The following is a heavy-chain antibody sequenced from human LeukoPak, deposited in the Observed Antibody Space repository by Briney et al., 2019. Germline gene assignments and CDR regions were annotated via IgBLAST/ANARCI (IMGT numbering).Heavy chain of an antibody. CDR1: GGSVSSGTYY. CDR2: MSYSGST. Sequence: SETLSLTCTVSGGSVSSGTYYWSWIRQPPGKGLEWIGYMSYSGSTNHNPSLKSRVTISVDPSRNQISLKLSSVTAADTAVYYCASSYSYGAGHSIDYWGQGTLVTVSS. V-gene: IGHV4-61*01. CDR3: ASSYSYGAGHSIDY. D-gene: IGHD5-18*01. J-gene: IGHJ4*02.